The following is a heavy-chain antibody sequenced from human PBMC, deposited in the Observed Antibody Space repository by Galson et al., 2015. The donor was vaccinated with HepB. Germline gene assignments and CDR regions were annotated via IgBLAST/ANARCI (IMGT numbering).Heavy chain of an antibody. CDR1: GGSISSGGYY. V-gene: IGHV4-31*11. D-gene: IGHD4-11*01. CDR3: ARQSTGHRGAFDI. Sequence: TLSLTCAVSGGSISSGGYYWSWIRQHPGKGLEWIGYIYYSGSTYYNPSLKSRVTISVDTSKNQFSLKLSSVTAADTAVYYCARQSTGHRGAFDIWGQGTMVTVSS. CDR2: IYYSGST. J-gene: IGHJ3*02.